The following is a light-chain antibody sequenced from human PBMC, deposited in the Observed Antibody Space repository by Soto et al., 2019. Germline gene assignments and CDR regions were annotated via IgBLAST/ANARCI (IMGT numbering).Light chain of an antibody. CDR2: EVS. J-gene: IGLJ3*02. Sequence: QSALTQPPSASGSPGQSVTISCTGTSSDVGNYNYVSWYQQHPGKAPKLMLYEVSKRPSGVPDRFSGSKSGNTASLTVSGLQAEDEADYFCSSYARRNTLLFGGGTKLTVL. CDR1: SSDVGNYNY. V-gene: IGLV2-8*01. CDR3: SSYARRNTLL.